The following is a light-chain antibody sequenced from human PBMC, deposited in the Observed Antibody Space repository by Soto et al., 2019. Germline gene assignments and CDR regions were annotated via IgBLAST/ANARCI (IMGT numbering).Light chain of an antibody. J-gene: IGKJ2*01. CDR2: WAS. CDR1: QSVLYSSNNKNY. CDR3: QQYYSTLPYT. V-gene: IGKV4-1*01. Sequence: DIVMTQSPDSLAVSLGERATINCKSSQSVLYSSNNKNYLAWYQQKPGQPPKLLIYWASTRESGVPDRFSGSGSRTDFTLSISSLQAEDVAVYYCQQYYSTLPYTFVQGTKLEIK.